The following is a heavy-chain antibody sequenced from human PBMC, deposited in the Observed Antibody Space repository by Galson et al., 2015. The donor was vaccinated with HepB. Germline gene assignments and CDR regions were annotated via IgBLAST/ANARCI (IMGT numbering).Heavy chain of an antibody. V-gene: IGHV3-7*03. CDR2: IKGDGSEE. D-gene: IGHD7-27*01. CDR3: AGDWNWGLDY. J-gene: IGHJ4*02. Sequence: SLRLSCAASGFTFSPIWMSWVRQAPGKGLEWVANIKGDGSEEYYVDSVKGRFTISRDNARNSLYLQMNGLTAEDTALYYCAGDWNWGLDYWGQGTLVTVSS. CDR1: GFTFSPIW.